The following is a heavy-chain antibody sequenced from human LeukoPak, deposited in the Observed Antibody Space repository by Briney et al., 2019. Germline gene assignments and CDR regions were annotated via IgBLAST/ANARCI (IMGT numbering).Heavy chain of an antibody. D-gene: IGHD3-10*01. J-gene: IGHJ4*02. CDR3: ARSRFPYSSGSYFDY. CDR2: IYYSGST. Sequence: SQTLPLTCTVSGGSISSGGYYWSWIRQHPGKGLEWLGYIYYSGSTYYNPSLKSRVTISVDTSKNHFSLRLSSATAADTAVYYCARSRFPYSSGSYFDYWGQGTLVTVSS. V-gene: IGHV4-31*03. CDR1: GGSISSGGYY.